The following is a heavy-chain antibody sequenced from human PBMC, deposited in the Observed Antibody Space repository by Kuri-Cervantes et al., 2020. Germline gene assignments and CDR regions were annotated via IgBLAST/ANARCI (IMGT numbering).Heavy chain of an antibody. CDR1: GFTFSSYG. V-gene: IGHV3-30*02. CDR3: ATVVAYYYDSRGSKYYFDY. Sequence: GGSRRLSWAASGFTFSSYGMHWVRQAPGKGLEWLAVIMYEGSNKYYPDSVKVRFTIARDNSKSTLYLQMNILRTEDTALYSCATVVAYYYDSRGSKYYFDYWGQGTLVTVSS. CDR2: IMYEGSNK. D-gene: IGHD3-22*01. J-gene: IGHJ4*02.